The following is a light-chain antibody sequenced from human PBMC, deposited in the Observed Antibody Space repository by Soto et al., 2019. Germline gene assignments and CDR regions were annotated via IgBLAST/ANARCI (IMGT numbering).Light chain of an antibody. CDR3: CSYAGPSTI. J-gene: IGLJ2*01. Sequence: QPVLTQPASVSGSPGQSITISCTGTSSDVGSYNFVSWFQQHPGKVPKLIIYEGTERPSGVSNRFSASKSGNTASLTISGLQPEDEADYYCCSYAGPSTIFGGGTKVTVL. CDR2: EGT. V-gene: IGLV2-23*01. CDR1: SSDVGSYNF.